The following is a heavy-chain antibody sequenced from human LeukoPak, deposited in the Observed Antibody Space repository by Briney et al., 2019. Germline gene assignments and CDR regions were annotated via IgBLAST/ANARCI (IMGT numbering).Heavy chain of an antibody. CDR3: ARVNRDCSGGSCYSYDV. Sequence: PGGSLRLSCAASRFTFNIYAVNWVRQAPGKGLEWVSGINGNGDITYYADSVRGRFTISRDNSKNTLFLQMNNLRADDTAVYYCARVNRDCSGGSCYSYDVWGQGTLVTVSS. CDR1: RFTFNIYA. D-gene: IGHD2-15*01. CDR2: INGNGDIT. J-gene: IGHJ4*02. V-gene: IGHV3-23*01.